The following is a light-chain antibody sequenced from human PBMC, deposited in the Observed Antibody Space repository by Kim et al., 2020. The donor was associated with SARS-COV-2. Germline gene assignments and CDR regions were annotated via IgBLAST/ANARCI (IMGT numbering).Light chain of an antibody. CDR3: MQGTHWPRT. Sequence: DVVMTQSPLSLPVTLGQPASISCRSSQSLVSSNGNTYLNWFQQRPGQSPRRLIYKVSNRDSGVPDRFSGSGSGTDFTLEISRVEAEDIGVYYCMQGTHWPRTFGQGTKVDIK. CDR1: QSLVSSNGNTY. CDR2: KVS. V-gene: IGKV2-30*01. J-gene: IGKJ1*01.